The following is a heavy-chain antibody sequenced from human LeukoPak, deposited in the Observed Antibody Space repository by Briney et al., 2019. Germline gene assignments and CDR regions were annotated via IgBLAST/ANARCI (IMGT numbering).Heavy chain of an antibody. J-gene: IGHJ4*02. CDR2: ISYDGGKK. Sequence: GGSLRLSCVVSGFTLSSHGMHWVRQAPGKGLEWVAVISYDGGKKSYADSVKGRFTISRDNSKNTLYLQMDSLRVEDTAIYYCARDRAWDYLDSWDQGPLVTVSS. D-gene: IGHD1-26*01. CDR1: GFTLSSHG. V-gene: IGHV3-30*03. CDR3: ARDRAWDYLDS.